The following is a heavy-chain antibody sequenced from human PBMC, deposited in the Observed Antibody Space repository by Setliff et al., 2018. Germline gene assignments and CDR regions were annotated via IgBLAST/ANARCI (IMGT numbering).Heavy chain of an antibody. V-gene: IGHV4-59*11. J-gene: IGHJ4*02. CDR3: ALSDHYPFYYDY. D-gene: IGHD3-3*01. Sequence: SETLSLTCTVSGDYISSQYWGWIRQPPGKGLEWIGYISNRGSTDYNPSLKSRVTISEDTSRSQFSLKLTSVTTADTAVYYCALSDHYPFYYDYWGLGTLVTVS. CDR1: GDYISSQY. CDR2: ISNRGST.